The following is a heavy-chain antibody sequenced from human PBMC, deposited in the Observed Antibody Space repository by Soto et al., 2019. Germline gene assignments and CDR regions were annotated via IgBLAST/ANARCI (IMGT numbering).Heavy chain of an antibody. V-gene: IGHV4-59*08. CDR3: ARHEYRGLDI. CDR1: GGSISSYH. J-gene: IGHJ3*02. CDR2: IYYSGST. Sequence: QVQLQESGPGLVKPSETLSLTCTVSGGSISSYHWSWIRQPPGKGLEWIGYIYYSGSTNYNPSLKSRVTISVDTSKNQFSLKLSSVTAADTAVYYCARHEYRGLDIWGQGTMVTVSS. D-gene: IGHD2-2*02.